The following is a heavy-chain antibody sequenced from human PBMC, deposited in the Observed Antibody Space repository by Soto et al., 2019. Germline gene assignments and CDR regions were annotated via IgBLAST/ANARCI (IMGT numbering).Heavy chain of an antibody. V-gene: IGHV3-20*04. D-gene: IGHD3-9*01. CDR3: ARTHVLRYFDWPLPDFDY. J-gene: IGHJ4*02. CDR1: GFTFDDYG. Sequence: GGSLRLSCAASGFTFDDYGMSWVRQAPGKGLEWVSGINWNGGSTGYADSVKGRFTISRDNAKNSLYLQMNSLRAEDTALYYCARTHVLRYFDWPLPDFDYWGQGTLVTV. CDR2: INWNGGST.